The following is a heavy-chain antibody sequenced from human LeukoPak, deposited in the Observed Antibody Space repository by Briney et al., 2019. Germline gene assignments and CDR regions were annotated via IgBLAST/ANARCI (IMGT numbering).Heavy chain of an antibody. CDR2: TYYRSKWYN. Sequence: SQTLSLTFAISGDSVSSNSAAWNWLRQSPSRGLEWLGRTYYRSKWYNDYAVSVKSRITINPDTSKNQFSLQLNSVTPEDTAVYYCARGGFGWPYYFDYWGQGTLVTVSS. J-gene: IGHJ4*02. CDR1: GDSVSSNSAA. V-gene: IGHV6-1*01. D-gene: IGHD3-10*01. CDR3: ARGGFGWPYYFDY.